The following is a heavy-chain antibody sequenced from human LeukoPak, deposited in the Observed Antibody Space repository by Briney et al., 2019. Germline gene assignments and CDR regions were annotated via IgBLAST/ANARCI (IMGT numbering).Heavy chain of an antibody. V-gene: IGHV1-69*01. CDR2: IIPIFGTA. CDR1: GGTFISYA. J-gene: IGHJ4*02. Sequence: ASVTVSCKASGGTFISYAISWVRQAPGQGLEWMGGIIPIFGTANYAQKFQGRVTITADESTSTAYMELSSLRSEDTAVYYCARSHPPYDSSGYYDYWGQGTLVTVSS. CDR3: ARSHPPYDSSGYYDY. D-gene: IGHD3-22*01.